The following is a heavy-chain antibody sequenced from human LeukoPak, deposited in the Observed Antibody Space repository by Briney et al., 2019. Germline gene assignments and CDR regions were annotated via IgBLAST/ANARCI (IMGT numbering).Heavy chain of an antibody. CDR1: GYTFTGYY. CDR2: INPDSGGT. CDR3: ARGSSWIQLWSLDY. D-gene: IGHD5-18*01. V-gene: IGHV1-2*02. J-gene: IGHJ4*02. Sequence: ASVKVSCKASGYTFTGYYMHWVRQAPGQGLEWMGWINPDSGGTNYAQKFQGRVTMTRDTSISTAYMELSRLRSDDTAVYYCARGSSWIQLWSLDYWGQGTLVTVSS.